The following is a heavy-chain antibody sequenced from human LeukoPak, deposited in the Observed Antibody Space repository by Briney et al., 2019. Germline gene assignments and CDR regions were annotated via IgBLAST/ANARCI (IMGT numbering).Heavy chain of an antibody. D-gene: IGHD3-10*01. CDR3: ASGRLYGSGSYHSFDY. CDR2: INPNSGGT. V-gene: IGHV1-2*02. J-gene: IGHJ4*02. CDR1: GYTFIGYY. Sequence: ASVKLSCKASGYTFIGYYMHWVRQAPGQGLEWMGWINPNSGGTNYAQKFQGRVTMTRDTSISTAYMELSRLRSDDTAVYYCASGRLYGSGSYHSFDYWGQGTLVTVSS.